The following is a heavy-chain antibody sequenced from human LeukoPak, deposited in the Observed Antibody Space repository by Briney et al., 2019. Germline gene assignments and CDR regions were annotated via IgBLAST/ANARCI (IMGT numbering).Heavy chain of an antibody. CDR2: IFYSGST. Sequence: PSETLSLTCTVSGGSISSYYWSWIRQPPGKGLEWIGYIFYSGSTYYNPSLKSRVTMSVDTSKNQFSLKLSSVTAADTAVYYCARAYGSGSPSNWFDPWGQGTLVTVSS. CDR3: ARAYGSGSPSNWFDP. CDR1: GGSISSYY. V-gene: IGHV4-30-4*01. D-gene: IGHD3-10*01. J-gene: IGHJ5*02.